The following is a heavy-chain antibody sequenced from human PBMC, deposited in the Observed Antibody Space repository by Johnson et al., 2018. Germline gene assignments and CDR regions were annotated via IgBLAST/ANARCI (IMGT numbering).Heavy chain of an antibody. CDR2: IRSTVYGGTT. Sequence: VQLQESGGGLVQPGRSLRLSCSSSGFTFADFAISWFRQAPGKGLESVGFIRSTVYGGTTEYATSVQGRFTIARDYSKSGAYRDLTSLKTEDTAVYYCTRDIESGTPGSCVFGDYWGQRALVTVSS. J-gene: IGHJ4*02. CDR1: GFTFADFA. CDR3: TRDIESGTPGSCVFGDY. D-gene: IGHD2-15*01. V-gene: IGHV3-49*03.